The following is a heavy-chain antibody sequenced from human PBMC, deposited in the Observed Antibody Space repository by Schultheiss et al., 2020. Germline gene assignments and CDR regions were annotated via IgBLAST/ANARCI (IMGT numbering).Heavy chain of an antibody. CDR1: GGSISSYY. CDR3: ATIFGVVIMGGWFDP. J-gene: IGHJ5*02. D-gene: IGHD3-3*01. Sequence: SQPLSLTCTVSGGSISSYYWSWIRQPAGKGLEWIGRIYTSGSTNYNPSLKSRVTMSVDTSKNQFSLKLSSVTAADTAVYYCATIFGVVIMGGWFDPWGQGTLVTVSS. V-gene: IGHV4-4*07. CDR2: IYTSGST.